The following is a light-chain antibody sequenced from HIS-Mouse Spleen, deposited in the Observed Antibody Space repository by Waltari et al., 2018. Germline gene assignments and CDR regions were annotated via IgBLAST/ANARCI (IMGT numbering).Light chain of an antibody. CDR1: SSDVGSYNR. V-gene: IGLV2-18*01. Sequence: QSALTQPPSVSGSPGQSVTISCTGTSSDVGSYNRVSWYQQPPGTSPKPLMYEVSNRPSGFPARFSGSKSGNTASLTISGLHAEDEADYYCSLYTSSSTLVFGGGTKLTVL. CDR3: SLYTSSSTLV. J-gene: IGLJ2*01. CDR2: EVS.